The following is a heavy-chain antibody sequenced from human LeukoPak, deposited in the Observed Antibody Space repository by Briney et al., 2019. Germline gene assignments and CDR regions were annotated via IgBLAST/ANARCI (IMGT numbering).Heavy chain of an antibody. V-gene: IGHV3-30*18. D-gene: IGHD2/OR15-2a*01. J-gene: IGHJ4*02. CDR2: ISYDATNK. Sequence: GGSLRLSCAASGLTFSSSDMHWVRQAPGKGLEWVAVISYDATNKYYADSVKGRFTLSRDNSKNTLYLQTNTLRVEDTAVYYCAKASSNYFYYFEYWGQGTLVTVSS. CDR1: GLTFSSSD. CDR3: AKASSNYFYYFEY.